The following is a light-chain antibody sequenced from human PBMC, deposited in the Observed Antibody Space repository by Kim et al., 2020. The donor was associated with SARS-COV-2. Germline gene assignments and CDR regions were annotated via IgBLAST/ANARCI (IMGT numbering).Light chain of an antibody. CDR2: YDS. V-gene: IGLV3-21*04. J-gene: IGLJ2*01. CDR3: QVWDSSSDHVV. Sequence: APGKTARITGGGNNIGRQSVHWYQQKPGQAPVLVIYYDSNRPSGIPERFSGSNSGNTATLTISRVEAGDEAEYFCQVWDSSSDHVVFGGGTQLTVL. CDR1: NIGRQS.